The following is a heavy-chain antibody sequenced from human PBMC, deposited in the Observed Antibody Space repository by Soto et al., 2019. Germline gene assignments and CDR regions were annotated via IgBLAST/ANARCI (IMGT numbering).Heavy chain of an antibody. Sequence: EVQLLESGGGLVRPGGSLRLSCAASGFTFYNYAMNWVRQAPGKGLEWVSTISGGGDGTYYADSVKGRFTISRDNSRNPVYLHMFSLRAEDTAVYYCAKKGLGSLATYCTTGDCHYAFDVWGQGTLVTVSS. CDR3: AKKGLGSLATYCTTGDCHYAFDV. CDR1: GFTFYNYA. J-gene: IGHJ3*01. CDR2: ISGGGDGT. D-gene: IGHD2-8*01. V-gene: IGHV3-23*01.